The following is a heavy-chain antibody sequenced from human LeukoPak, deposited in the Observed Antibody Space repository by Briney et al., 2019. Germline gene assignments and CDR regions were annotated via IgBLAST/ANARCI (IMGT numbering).Heavy chain of an antibody. D-gene: IGHD2-15*01. CDR3: ARERCSGGSCYYGVRTGNYYYYGMDV. J-gene: IGHJ6*02. CDR2: MNPNSGNT. CDR1: GYTFTSYD. Sequence: ASVKVSCKASGYTFTSYDINWVRQATGQGLEWMGWMNPNSGNTGYAQKFQGRVTMTRNTSISTAYMELSSLRSEDTAVYYCARERCSGGSCYYGVRTGNYYYYGMDVWGQGTTATVSS. V-gene: IGHV1-8*01.